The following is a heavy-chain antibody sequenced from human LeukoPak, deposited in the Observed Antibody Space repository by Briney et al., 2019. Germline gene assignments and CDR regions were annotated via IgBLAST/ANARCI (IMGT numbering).Heavy chain of an antibody. CDR2: ISGSGGST. CDR1: GSTFSSYS. V-gene: IGHV3-23*01. CDR3: ANAQYSSSPTLPYYYYGMDV. J-gene: IGHJ6*02. Sequence: PGGSLRLSCAASGSTFSSYSMNWVRQAPGKGLEWVSAISGSGGSTYYADSVKGRFTISRDNSKNTLYLQMNSLRAEDTAVYYCANAQYSSSPTLPYYYYGMDVWGQGTTVTVSS. D-gene: IGHD6-13*01.